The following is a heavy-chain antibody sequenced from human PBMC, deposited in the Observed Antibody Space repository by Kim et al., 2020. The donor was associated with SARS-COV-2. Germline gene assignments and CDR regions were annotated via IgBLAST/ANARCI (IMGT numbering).Heavy chain of an antibody. Sequence: GGSLRLSCTVSGFNFNSYSMNWVRQAPGKGLEWVSYISSSSSTVYYAGSVRGRFTISRDNAKNSLFLQMNSLRDDDTAVYYCARCPLSMTMVRGMITTTLFAYYNMDAWGQGPTVTVSS. CDR2: ISSSSSTV. J-gene: IGHJ6*02. D-gene: IGHD3-10*01. V-gene: IGHV3-48*02. CDR1: GFNFNSYS. CDR3: ARCPLSMTMVRGMITTTLFAYYNMDA.